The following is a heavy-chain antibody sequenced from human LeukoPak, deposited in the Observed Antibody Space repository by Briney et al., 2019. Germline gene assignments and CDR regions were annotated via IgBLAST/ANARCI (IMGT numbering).Heavy chain of an antibody. D-gene: IGHD5-18*01. CDR1: GSTFSSYE. J-gene: IGHJ3*01. V-gene: IGHV3-48*03. CDR3: ARHHPSYGYRSLVP. CDR2: ISSSGSTI. Sequence: PGGSLRLSCAASGSTFSSYEMNWVRQAPGKGLEWISYISSSGSTIYYADSVKGRFTISRDNAKNSLYLQMNSLRAEDTAVYYCARHHPSYGYRSLVPWGQGTMVTVSS.